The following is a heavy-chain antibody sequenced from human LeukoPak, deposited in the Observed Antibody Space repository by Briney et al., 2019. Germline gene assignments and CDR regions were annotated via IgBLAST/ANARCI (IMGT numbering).Heavy chain of an antibody. CDR3: ARVVVAVAGRKNNSFDP. J-gene: IGHJ5*02. Sequence: PGASVKVSCKASGYTFTSYGISWVRQAPGQGLEWMGWISAYNGNTNYAQKLQGRVTMTTDTSTSTAYMELRSLRSDDTAVYYCARVVVAVAGRKNNSFDPWGQGTLVTVSS. CDR2: ISAYNGNT. D-gene: IGHD6-19*01. CDR1: GYTFTSYG. V-gene: IGHV1-18*01.